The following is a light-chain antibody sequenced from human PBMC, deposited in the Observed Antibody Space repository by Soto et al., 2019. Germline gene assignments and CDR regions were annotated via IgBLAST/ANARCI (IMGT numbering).Light chain of an antibody. J-gene: IGKJ1*01. Sequence: IPLTPSPSSLSASVGDRVTITCRASQGISSYLAWYQQKPGKAPQLLIYAASTLQSGVPSRFSGSGSGTDFTLTISSLQPEDFATYYCQQLNSYPRTFGQGTKVEIK. CDR3: QQLNSYPRT. CDR2: AAS. CDR1: QGISSY. V-gene: IGKV1-9*01.